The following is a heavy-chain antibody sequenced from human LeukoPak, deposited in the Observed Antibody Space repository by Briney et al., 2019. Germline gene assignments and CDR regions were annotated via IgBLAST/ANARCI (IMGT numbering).Heavy chain of an antibody. D-gene: IGHD1-14*01. CDR3: ATGQGHGMDV. CDR1: GVTFSSYW. Sequence: GGSLRLSCAASGVTFSSYWMHWVRQAPGKGRVWVSRINSDGSSTSYADSVKGRFTISRDNAKNTLYLQMNSLRAEDTAVYYCATGQGHGMDVWGQGTTVTVSS. CDR2: INSDGSST. J-gene: IGHJ6*02. V-gene: IGHV3-74*01.